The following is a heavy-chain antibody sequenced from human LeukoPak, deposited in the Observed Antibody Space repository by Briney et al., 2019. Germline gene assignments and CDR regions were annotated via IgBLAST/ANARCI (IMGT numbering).Heavy chain of an antibody. CDR3: ATHGLYSNYDFVY. D-gene: IGHD4-11*01. J-gene: IGHJ4*02. Sequence: GRFTISRDNAKNSLYLQMNSLRAEDTAVYYCATHGLYSNYDFVYWGQGTLVTVSS. V-gene: IGHV3-21*06.